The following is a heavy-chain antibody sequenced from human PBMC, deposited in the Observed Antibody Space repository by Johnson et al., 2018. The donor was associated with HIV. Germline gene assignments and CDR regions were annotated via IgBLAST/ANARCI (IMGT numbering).Heavy chain of an antibody. Sequence: QVQLVESGGGVVQPGRSLRLSCAASGFTFSSYAMHWVRQAPGKGLEWVAVISYDGSNKYYADSVKGRFTISRDNSDNTMYLQMNSLRDEDTAVYYCARAPHDAFDVWGKGTMVTVSS. V-gene: IGHV3-30*14. CDR3: ARAPHDAFDV. CDR2: ISYDGSNK. CDR1: GFTFSSYA. J-gene: IGHJ3*01.